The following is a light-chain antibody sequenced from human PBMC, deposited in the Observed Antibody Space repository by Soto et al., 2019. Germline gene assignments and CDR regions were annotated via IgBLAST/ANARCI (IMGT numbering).Light chain of an antibody. V-gene: IGLV2-14*01. CDR3: SSYTTGSTLYV. CDR2: EVS. CDR1: SNDIGAYKY. J-gene: IGLJ1*01. Sequence: SALGQPASVSGSPGQSITISCTGSSNDIGAYKYVSWYQQYPGKAPKLIIFEVSNRPSGVSNRFSGSKSGNTASLTIAGLQAEDEADYHCSSYTTGSTLYVFGGGTKV.